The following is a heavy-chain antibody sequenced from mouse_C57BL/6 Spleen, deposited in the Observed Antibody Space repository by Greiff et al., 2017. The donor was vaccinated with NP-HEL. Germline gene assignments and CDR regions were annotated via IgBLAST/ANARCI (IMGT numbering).Heavy chain of an antibody. CDR1: GYTFTSYW. CDR3: ARSPSGYGFAY. V-gene: IGHV1-64*01. J-gene: IGHJ3*01. Sequence: VQLQQPGAELVKPGASVKLSCKASGYTFTSYWMHWVQQRPGQGLEWIGMIHPNSGSTNYNEKFKSKATLTVDKSSSTAYMQLSSLTSEDSAVYYCARSPSGYGFAYWGQGTLVTVSA. CDR2: IHPNSGST. D-gene: IGHD3-2*02.